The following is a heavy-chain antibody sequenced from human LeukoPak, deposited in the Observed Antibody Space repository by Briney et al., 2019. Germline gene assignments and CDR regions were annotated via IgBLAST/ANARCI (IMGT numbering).Heavy chain of an antibody. CDR2: IYYSGST. D-gene: IGHD4-23*01. CDR3: ARVLRTVVRRVPRKYYFDY. J-gene: IGHJ4*02. V-gene: IGHV4-39*07. Sequence: PSETLSLTCTVSGGSISSSSYYWGWIRQPPGKGLEWIGSIYYSGSTYYNPSLKSRVTISVDTSKNQFSLKLSSVTAADTAVYYCARVLRTVVRRVPRKYYFDYWGQGTLVTVFS. CDR1: GGSISSSSYY.